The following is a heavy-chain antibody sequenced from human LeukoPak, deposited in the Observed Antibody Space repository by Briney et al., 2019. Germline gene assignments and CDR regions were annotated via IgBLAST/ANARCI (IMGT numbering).Heavy chain of an antibody. J-gene: IGHJ4*02. V-gene: IGHV4-34*01. Sequence: SETLSLTCAVYGGSFSGYYWSWIGQPPGKGLEWIGEINHSGSTNYNPSLKSRVTISVDTSKNQFSLKLSSVTAADTAVYYCARVGYSTDYWGQGTLVTVSP. D-gene: IGHD2-2*03. CDR1: GGSFSGYY. CDR2: INHSGST. CDR3: ARVGYSTDY.